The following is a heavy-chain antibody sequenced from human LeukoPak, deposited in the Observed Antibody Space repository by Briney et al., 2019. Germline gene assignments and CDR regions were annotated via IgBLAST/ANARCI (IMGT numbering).Heavy chain of an antibody. V-gene: IGHV1-46*01. Sequence: ASVKVSCKASGYTFTSYFMHWVRQAPGQGLEWMGIIDPSAGSTSYAQKFQGRVTMTRDMSTSTVYMELSRLRSDDTAVYYCARDRRGRYCSSISCYLGCFDPWGQGTLVTVSS. CDR1: GYTFTSYF. J-gene: IGHJ5*02. CDR2: IDPSAGST. CDR3: ARDRRGRYCSSISCYLGCFDP. D-gene: IGHD2-2*01.